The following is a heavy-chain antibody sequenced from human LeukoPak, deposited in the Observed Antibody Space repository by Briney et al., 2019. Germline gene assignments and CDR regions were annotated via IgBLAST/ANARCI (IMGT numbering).Heavy chain of an antibody. V-gene: IGHV3-20*04. J-gene: IGHJ4*02. CDR1: GFTFDDYG. D-gene: IGHD3-22*01. Sequence: GGSLRLSCAASGFTFDDYGMSWVRQAPGKGLEWVSGINWNGGSTGYADSVKGRFTISRDNAKNSLYLQMNSLRAEDTALYYCASHAYYYDSGGYQPSYYFDYWGQGTLVTVSS. CDR3: ASHAYYYDSGGYQPSYYFDY. CDR2: INWNGGST.